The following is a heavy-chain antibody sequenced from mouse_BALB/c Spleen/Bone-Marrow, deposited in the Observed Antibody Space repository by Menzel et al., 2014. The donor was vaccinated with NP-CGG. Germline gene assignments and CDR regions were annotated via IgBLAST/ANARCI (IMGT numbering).Heavy chain of an antibody. CDR1: GYTFTSYW. CDR2: INPSNGCT. D-gene: IGHD2-4*01. CDR3: ARWGITLAY. J-gene: IGHJ3*01. Sequence: VQLQQSGAELVKPGASVKLSCKASGYTFTSYWMHWVKQRPGQGLEWIGEINPSNGCTNYNEKFKSKATLTVDKSSSTAYMQLSSLTSEDSAVYYCARWGITLAYWGQGTLVTVSA. V-gene: IGHV1S81*02.